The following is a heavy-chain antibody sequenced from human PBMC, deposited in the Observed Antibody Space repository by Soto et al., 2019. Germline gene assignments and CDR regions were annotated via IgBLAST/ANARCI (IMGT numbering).Heavy chain of an antibody. Sequence: QVQLVQSGAEVKKPGASVKVSCKASGYTFTSYGISWVRQAPGQGLEWMGWISAYNGNTNYAQKLQGRVTMHTDTAPSTGYMELTSLRSYETALYYCATVTHRPSYYYSSGMDVWGPGTKVPVAS. CDR1: GYTFTSYG. J-gene: IGHJ6*02. CDR3: ATVTHRPSYYYSSGMDV. V-gene: IGHV1-18*01. D-gene: IGHD4-17*01. CDR2: ISAYNGNT.